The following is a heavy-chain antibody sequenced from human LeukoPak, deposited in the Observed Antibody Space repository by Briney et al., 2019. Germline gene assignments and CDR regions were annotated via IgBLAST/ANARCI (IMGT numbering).Heavy chain of an antibody. CDR3: ARRGN. D-gene: IGHD3-16*01. CDR2: IYYSGST. J-gene: IGHJ4*02. V-gene: IGHV4-39*01. CDR1: GGSISSSSYY. Sequence: SENLSLTCTVSGGSISSSSYYWGWIRQPPGKGLEWIGSIYYSGSTYYNPSLKSRVTISVDTSKNQFSLKLSSVTAADTAVYYCARRGNLGQGTLVTVSS.